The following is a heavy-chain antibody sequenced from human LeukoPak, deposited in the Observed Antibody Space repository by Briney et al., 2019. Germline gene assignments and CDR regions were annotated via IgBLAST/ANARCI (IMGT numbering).Heavy chain of an antibody. CDR1: GYTLIEIS. Sequence: GASVKVSCKVSGYTLIEISIYWVRQAPGKGLEWMGGIDPEDGETIYAQKFQGRVTMTEDTSTGTAYMDLSSLTSEDMAVYYCVTEYLGHWGQGTLVIVSS. CDR3: VTEYLGH. J-gene: IGHJ4*02. V-gene: IGHV1-24*01. CDR2: IDPEDGET.